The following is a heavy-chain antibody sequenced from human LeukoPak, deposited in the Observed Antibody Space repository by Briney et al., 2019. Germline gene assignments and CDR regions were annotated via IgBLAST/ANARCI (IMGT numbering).Heavy chain of an antibody. Sequence: SETLSLTCTVSGGSISYYHWSWIRQPAGKGLELIGRIYTSGSTNYNPSLKSRVTMSVDTSKNQFSLKLSSVTAADTAVYYCARGIVVLVAATRDYYYYMDVWGKGTTVTVS. CDR3: ARGIVVLVAATRDYYYYMDV. V-gene: IGHV4-4*07. CDR1: GGSISYYH. J-gene: IGHJ6*03. CDR2: IYTSGST. D-gene: IGHD2-15*01.